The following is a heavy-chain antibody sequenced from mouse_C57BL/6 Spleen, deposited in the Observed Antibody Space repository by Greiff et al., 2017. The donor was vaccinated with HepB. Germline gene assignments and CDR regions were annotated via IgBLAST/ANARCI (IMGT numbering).Heavy chain of an antibody. V-gene: IGHV5-17*01. CDR3: ARSNYGYAMDY. CDR2: ISSGSSTI. J-gene: IGHJ4*01. Sequence: EVKLVESGGGLVKPGGSLKLSCAASGLTFSDYGMHWVRQAPEKGLEWVAYISSGSSTIYYADTVKGRFTISRDNAKNTLFLQMTSLRSEDTAMYYCARSNYGYAMDYWGQGTSVTVSS. D-gene: IGHD2-5*01. CDR1: GLTFSDYG.